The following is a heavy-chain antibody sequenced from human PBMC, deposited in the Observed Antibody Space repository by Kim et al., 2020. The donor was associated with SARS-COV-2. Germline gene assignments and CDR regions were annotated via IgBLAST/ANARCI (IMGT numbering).Heavy chain of an antibody. D-gene: IGHD3-22*01. J-gene: IGHJ4*02. CDR3: ARNQRYYYDSAIDY. V-gene: IGHV1-2*02. Sequence: AQKFQGRVTMTRDTSISTAYMELSRLRSDDTAVYYCARNQRYYYDSAIDYWGQGTLVTVSS.